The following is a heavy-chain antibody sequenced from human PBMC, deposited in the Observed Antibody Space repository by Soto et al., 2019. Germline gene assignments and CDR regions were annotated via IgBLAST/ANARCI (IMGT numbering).Heavy chain of an antibody. V-gene: IGHV1-18*01. CDR3: ARDGMITFGGVIVTPYFDY. Sequence: QVPLVQSGAEVKKPGASVKVSCKASGYTFTSYGISWVRQAPGQGLEWMGWISAYNGNTNYAQKLQGRVTMTTDTSTSTAYMELRSLRSDDTAVYYCARDGMITFGGVIVTPYFDYWGQGTLVTVSS. CDR1: GYTFTSYG. D-gene: IGHD3-16*02. J-gene: IGHJ4*02. CDR2: ISAYNGNT.